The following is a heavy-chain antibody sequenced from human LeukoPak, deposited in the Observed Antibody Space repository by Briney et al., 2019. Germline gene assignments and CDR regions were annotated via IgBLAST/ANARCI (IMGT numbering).Heavy chain of an antibody. CDR2: INPSGGST. V-gene: IGHV1-46*01. J-gene: IGHJ4*02. CDR3: ARGPSSFFDY. D-gene: IGHD2-15*01. CDR1: GYTFTSYY. Sequence: ASVKVSCKASGYTFTSYYMHWVRQAPGQGLEWMGIINPSGGSTSYAQKFQGRVTMTRNTSISTAYMELSSLRSEDTAVYYCARGPSSFFDYWGQGTLVTVSS.